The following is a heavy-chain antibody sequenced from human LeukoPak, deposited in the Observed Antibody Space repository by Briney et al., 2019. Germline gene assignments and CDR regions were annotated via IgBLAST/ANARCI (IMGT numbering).Heavy chain of an antibody. CDR3: AKVLQYSSSKIHYYYYYGMDV. Sequence: GGSLRLSCAASGFTFSSYGMHWVRQAPGKGLEWVAVISYDGSNKYYADSVKGRFTISRDNSKNTLYLQMNSLRAEDTAVYYCAKVLQYSSSKIHYYYYYGMDVWSQGTTVTVSS. D-gene: IGHD6-6*01. CDR2: ISYDGSNK. J-gene: IGHJ6*02. CDR1: GFTFSSYG. V-gene: IGHV3-30*18.